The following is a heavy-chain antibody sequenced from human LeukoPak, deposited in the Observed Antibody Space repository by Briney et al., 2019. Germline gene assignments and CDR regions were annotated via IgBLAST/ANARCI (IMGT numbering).Heavy chain of an antibody. Sequence: GGSLRLSCEASGFNFSASSMNWVRQAPGKGLEWIAYISSRSSAIYYAASVRGRFIISRDNAKDSLHLQMNSLRVEDTAVYYCARDGGSTVTTFDDAFDIWGQGTMVTVSS. V-gene: IGHV3-48*01. CDR3: ARDGGSTVTTFDDAFDI. CDR2: ISSRSSAI. D-gene: IGHD4-17*01. CDR1: GFNFSASS. J-gene: IGHJ3*02.